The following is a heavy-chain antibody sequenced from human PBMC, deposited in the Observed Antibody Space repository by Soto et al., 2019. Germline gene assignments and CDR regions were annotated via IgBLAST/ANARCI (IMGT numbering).Heavy chain of an antibody. CDR3: ARVPTYYYDRGAAFDI. V-gene: IGHV4-30-4*01. CDR1: GGSISSGDYY. CDR2: IYYSGST. Sequence: SETLSLTCTVSGGSISSGDYYWSWIRQPPGKGLEWIGYIYYSGSTYYNPSLKSRVTISVDTSKNQFSLKLSPVTAADTAVYYCARVPTYYYDRGAAFDIWGQGTMVTVSS. J-gene: IGHJ3*02. D-gene: IGHD3-22*01.